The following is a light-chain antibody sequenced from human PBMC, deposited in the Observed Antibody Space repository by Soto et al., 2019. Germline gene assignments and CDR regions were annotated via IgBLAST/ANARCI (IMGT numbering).Light chain of an antibody. CDR2: EVS. Sequence: QSALTQPASVSGSPGQSITISCTGTSSDVGGYNYVSWYQQHPGKAPKVMIFEVSNRPSGVSNRFSGSKSGNTASLTISGLQAEDEADYYCTSYTSSSTWLFGGGTKVTVL. V-gene: IGLV2-14*01. J-gene: IGLJ3*02. CDR3: TSYTSSSTWL. CDR1: SSDVGGYNY.